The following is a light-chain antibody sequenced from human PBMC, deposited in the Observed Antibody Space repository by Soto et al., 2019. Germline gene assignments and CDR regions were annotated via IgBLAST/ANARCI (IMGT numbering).Light chain of an antibody. Sequence: DIQMTQSPSSLSASAGDRVTITCRASQGIGTYLNWYQQKPGKAPKLLIYAASSLQSGVPSRFSGIGSRTDFTLTVSSLQPEDFATYYCQQSYSTPLTFGGGTKVEIK. CDR1: QGIGTY. CDR2: AAS. J-gene: IGKJ4*01. CDR3: QQSYSTPLT. V-gene: IGKV1-39*01.